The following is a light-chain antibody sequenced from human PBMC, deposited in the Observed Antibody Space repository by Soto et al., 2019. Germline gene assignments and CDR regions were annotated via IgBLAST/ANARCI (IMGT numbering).Light chain of an antibody. V-gene: IGLV2-8*01. Sequence: QSALTQPPSASGSPGQSVTISCTGTSSDVGGYNFVSWYQQHPDKAPKLMIYEXXXXXXXXXXXXXGSKSGNTASLTVSGLXXXXXXXYYCSSYAGSNNFGVFGTGTKVTVL. CDR2: EXX. J-gene: IGLJ1*01. CDR1: SSDVGGYNF. CDR3: SSYAGSNNFGV.